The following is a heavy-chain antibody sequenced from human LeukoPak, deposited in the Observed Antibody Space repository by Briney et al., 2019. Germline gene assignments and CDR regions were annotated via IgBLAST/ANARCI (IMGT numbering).Heavy chain of an antibody. CDR3: ARGGSYEEAFDY. CDR2: ISSGSRYI. CDR1: GFTFSSYN. J-gene: IGHJ4*02. Sequence: GGSLRLSCEASGFTFSSYNMNWVRQAPGKGLEWVSPISSGSRYIYYADSVKGRFTISRDNAKNSLYLQMNSLRAEDTALYYCARGGSYEEAFDYWGQGTLVTVSS. V-gene: IGHV3-21*01. D-gene: IGHD5-12*01.